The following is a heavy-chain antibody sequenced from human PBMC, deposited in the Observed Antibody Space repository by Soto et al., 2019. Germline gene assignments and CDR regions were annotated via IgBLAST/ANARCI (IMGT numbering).Heavy chain of an antibody. CDR2: ISLYNGDI. D-gene: IGHD3-3*01. CDR1: GYTLTNYG. V-gene: IGHV1-18*01. CDR3: ASGRSLIRGFDY. J-gene: IGHJ4*02. Sequence: QVPLVQSGAEVKKPGASVKVSCKASGYTLTNYGISWVRQAPGQGLEWMGWISLYNGDIKYVQKLQGRVTMTTDTSTNTVYMELRSLRSDDTAVYYCASGRSLIRGFDYWGQGTPVTVSS.